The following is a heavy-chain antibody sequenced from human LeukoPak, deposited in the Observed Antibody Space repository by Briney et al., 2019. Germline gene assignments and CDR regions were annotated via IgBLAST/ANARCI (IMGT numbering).Heavy chain of an antibody. J-gene: IGHJ4*02. CDR2: IGNRANSYTT. Sequence: GGSLRLSCAASGFTFSDHYMHWVRQAPGKGLEWVGLIGNRANSYTTEYAASVKGRFTVSRDDSKNSLYLQMNSLKTEDTAVYYCTRGTRGRFDCWGQGTLVAVSP. CDR1: GFTFSDHY. D-gene: IGHD3-10*01. CDR3: TRGTRGRFDC. V-gene: IGHV3-72*01.